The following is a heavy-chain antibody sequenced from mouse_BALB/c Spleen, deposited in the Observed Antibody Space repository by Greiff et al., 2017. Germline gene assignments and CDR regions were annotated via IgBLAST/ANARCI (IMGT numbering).Heavy chain of an antibody. CDR1: GFTFSSYG. Sequence: EVKLVESGGDLVKPGGSLKLSCAASGFTFSSYGMSWVRQTPDKRLEWVATISSGGSYTYYPDSVKGRFTISRDNAKNTLYLQMSSLKSEDTAMYYCARQGGSSYWWYFDVWGAGTTVTVSS. V-gene: IGHV5-6*01. D-gene: IGHD1-1*01. CDR3: ARQGGSSYWWYFDV. J-gene: IGHJ1*01. CDR2: ISSGGSYT.